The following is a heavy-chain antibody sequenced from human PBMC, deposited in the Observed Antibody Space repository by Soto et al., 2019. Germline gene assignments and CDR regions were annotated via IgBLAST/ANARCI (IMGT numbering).Heavy chain of an antibody. CDR1: GFTFSNYG. CDR2: IWFDGSDK. D-gene: IGHD2-2*01. CDR3: ALSSYCSSTSCHDSFDY. Sequence: QVQLVESGGGVVQPGRSLRLSCAASGFTFSNYGMHWVRQAPGKGLEWVALIWFDGSDKYYADSVKGRFTMSRDNSKNTVYLQMNSLRAEDTAVYYCALSSYCSSTSCHDSFDYWGQGTLVTVSS. V-gene: IGHV3-33*01. J-gene: IGHJ4*02.